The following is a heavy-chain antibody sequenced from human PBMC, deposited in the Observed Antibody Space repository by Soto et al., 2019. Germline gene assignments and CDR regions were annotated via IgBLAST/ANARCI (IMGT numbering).Heavy chain of an antibody. D-gene: IGHD1-26*01. Sequence: QVQLVQSGAEVKKPGSSVKVSCKASGGTFSSYSINWVRQAPGQGLEWMGEIIPIFGTANYAQKFQGRVPINADESTSTAYMELSSLRSEDTAVYYCARDGGRHSGGIDYWGQGTLVTVSS. CDR3: ARDGGRHSGGIDY. CDR2: IIPIFGTA. J-gene: IGHJ4*02. V-gene: IGHV1-69*01. CDR1: GGTFSSYS.